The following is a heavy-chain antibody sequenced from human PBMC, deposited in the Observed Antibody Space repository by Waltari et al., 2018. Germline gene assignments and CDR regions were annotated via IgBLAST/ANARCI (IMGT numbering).Heavy chain of an antibody. V-gene: IGHV4-39*07. CDR1: GGSISSSSYY. CDR2: IYYSGST. Sequence: QLQLQESGPGLVKPSETLSLTCTVSGGSISSSSYYWGWIRQPPGKGLEWIGSIYYSGSTDYNPSLKIRVTISVDTSKNQFSLKLSSVTAADTAVYYCARRAGSGSPFDYWGQGTLVTVSS. D-gene: IGHD1-26*01. CDR3: ARRAGSGSPFDY. J-gene: IGHJ4*02.